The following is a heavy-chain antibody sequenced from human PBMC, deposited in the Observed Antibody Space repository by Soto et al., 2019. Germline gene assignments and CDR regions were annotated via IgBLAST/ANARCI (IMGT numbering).Heavy chain of an antibody. CDR3: VKNSGWFNT. D-gene: IGHD3-10*01. J-gene: IGHJ5*02. Sequence: QLLQSGGGLVQPGGSLTLSCAASGFTFGTTDMSWVRQAPGEGLEWVSTIDGSGGITYYADSGKGRFTISRDKSRNTVYLQINSLRGDDTSLYYCVKNSGWFNTWGQGALVTVSS. CDR2: IDGSGGIT. CDR1: GFTFGTTD. V-gene: IGHV3-23*01.